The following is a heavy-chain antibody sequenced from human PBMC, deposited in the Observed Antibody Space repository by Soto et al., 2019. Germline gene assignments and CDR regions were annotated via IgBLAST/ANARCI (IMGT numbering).Heavy chain of an antibody. CDR2: IYYSGST. CDR3: ARSERGYSYGPKGGNWFDP. CDR1: GGSISSSSYY. D-gene: IGHD5-18*01. Sequence: KSSETLSLTXTVSGGSISSSSYYWGWIRQPPGKGLEWIGSIYYSGSTYYNPSLKSRVTISVDTSKNQFSLKLSSVTAADTAVYYCARSERGYSYGPKGGNWFDPWGQGTLVTVSS. J-gene: IGHJ5*02. V-gene: IGHV4-39*01.